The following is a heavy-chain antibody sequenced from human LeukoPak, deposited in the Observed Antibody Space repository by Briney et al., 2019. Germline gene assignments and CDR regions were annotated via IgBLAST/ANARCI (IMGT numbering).Heavy chain of an antibody. V-gene: IGHV3-30*02. CDR2: IRYDGNSR. CDR1: GFAFSSFA. CDR3: TKGATGTFFDY. Sequence: GGSLRLSCAASGFAFSSFAMHWVRQAPGKGLERVAFIRYDGNSRYFADSVKGRFTISRDNSKDTMYLQMNSLRAEDTAVYYCTKGATGTFFDYWGQGTLVTVSS. D-gene: IGHD1-1*01. J-gene: IGHJ4*02.